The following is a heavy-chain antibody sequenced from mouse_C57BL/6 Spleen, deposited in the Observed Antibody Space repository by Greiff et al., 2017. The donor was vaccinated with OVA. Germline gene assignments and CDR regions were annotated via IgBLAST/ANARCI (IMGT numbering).Heavy chain of an antibody. CDR3: ASLYYDYDEDYAMDY. J-gene: IGHJ4*01. D-gene: IGHD2-4*01. CDR1: GYAFSSSW. CDR2: IYPGDGDT. V-gene: IGHV1-82*01. Sequence: QVQLQQSGPELVKPGASVKISCKASGYAFSSSWMNWVKQRPGKGLEWIGRIYPGDGDTNYNGKFKGKATLTADKSSSTAYMQLSSLTSEDSAVYFCASLYYDYDEDYAMDYWGQGTSVTVSS.